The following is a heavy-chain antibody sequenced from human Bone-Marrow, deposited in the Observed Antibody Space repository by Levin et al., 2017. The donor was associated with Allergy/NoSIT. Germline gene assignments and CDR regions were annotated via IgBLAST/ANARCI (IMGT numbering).Heavy chain of an antibody. Sequence: SETLSLTCTVSGGSIRSYYWSWIRQPAGKGLEWIGRIFPSGTTSYNPSLKSRVTMSVDTSKNHFSLNLNSVTAADTAVYYCARIGIYRYFDFWGQGTLVTVSS. V-gene: IGHV4-4*07. CDR3: ARIGIYRYFDF. D-gene: IGHD1-14*01. CDR2: IFPSGTT. J-gene: IGHJ4*02. CDR1: GGSIRSYY.